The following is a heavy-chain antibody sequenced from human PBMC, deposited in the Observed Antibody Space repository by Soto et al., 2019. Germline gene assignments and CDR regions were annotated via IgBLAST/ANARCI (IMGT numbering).Heavy chain of an antibody. Sequence: ASVKVSCKASGYTFAAYCISWVRQAPGQGLEWMGWISGYNRTTKYVRRFQNRVTMTTDTSTNTAYLELRSLRSDDTAVYYCARDSPRWEIGWNWFDPWGQGTLVTVSS. V-gene: IGHV1-18*04. CDR2: ISGYNRTT. D-gene: IGHD1-26*01. J-gene: IGHJ5*02. CDR1: GYTFAAYC. CDR3: ARDSPRWEIGWNWFDP.